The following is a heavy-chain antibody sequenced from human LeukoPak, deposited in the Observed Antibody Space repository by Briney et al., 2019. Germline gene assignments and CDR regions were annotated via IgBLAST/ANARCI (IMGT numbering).Heavy chain of an antibody. D-gene: IGHD1-26*01. CDR1: GDFLSSGAYY. CDR3: ARDVEGAIDY. Sequence: SETLSLTCTVSGDFLSSGAYYWGWIRQAPGKGLEWIGEIKHGASTNYNPSLKSRVTIPVDTSKNQFSLKLTSVTAADTAVYYCARDVEGAIDYWGQGTLVTVSS. CDR2: IKHGAST. V-gene: IGHV4-39*07. J-gene: IGHJ4*02.